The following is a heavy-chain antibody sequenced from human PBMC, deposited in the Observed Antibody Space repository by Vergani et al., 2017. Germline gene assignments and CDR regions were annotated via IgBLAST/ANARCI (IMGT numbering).Heavy chain of an antibody. J-gene: IGHJ4*02. CDR1: GFPFSTYA. V-gene: IGHV3-23*01. D-gene: IGHD3-22*01. CDR2: ISSDGGST. Sequence: EVQLLESGGGLVQPGGSLRLSCAASGFPFSTYAMTWVRQAPGKGLEWVSTISSDGGSTYYADSVKGRFTISRDNYKNTLSLQMNSLTAEDTAIYSCAGPRGTSAYYDGLFDYWGQGILVVVSS. CDR3: AGPRGTSAYYDGLFDY.